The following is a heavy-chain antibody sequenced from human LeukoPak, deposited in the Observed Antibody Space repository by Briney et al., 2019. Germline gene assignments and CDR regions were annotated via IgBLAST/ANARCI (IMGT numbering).Heavy chain of an antibody. D-gene: IGHD6-13*01. CDR1: GFIFSDYY. CDR3: ARAAGWLDP. CDR2: ISNNGRTI. J-gene: IGHJ5*02. Sequence: GGSLRLSCAASGFIFSDYYMSWIRQAPGKGLEWISYISNNGRTIHYADSVKGRFIISRDNTKKSLFLQMNSLRVEDTAVYYCARAAGWLDPWGRGTLVTVPS. V-gene: IGHV3-11*01.